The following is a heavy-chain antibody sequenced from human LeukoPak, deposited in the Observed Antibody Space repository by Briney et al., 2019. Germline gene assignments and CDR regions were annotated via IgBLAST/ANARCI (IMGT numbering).Heavy chain of an antibody. J-gene: IGHJ2*01. CDR1: GFTFNYYD. D-gene: IGHD3-22*01. Sequence: GGSLRLSCAASGFTFNYYDMHWVRQAPGKRLEWVSAIRTTGDTHYPDSVKGRFAMSREDAKNSVHLQTNTLRAGDTAVYYCARGVSYYYDNSGHPGWYFDLWGRGTLVTVSS. CDR3: ARGVSYYYDNSGHPGWYFDL. V-gene: IGHV3-13*01. CDR2: IRTTGDT.